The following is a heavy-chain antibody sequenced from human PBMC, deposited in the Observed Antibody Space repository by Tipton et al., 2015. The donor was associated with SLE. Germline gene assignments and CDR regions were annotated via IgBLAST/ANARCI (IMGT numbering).Heavy chain of an antibody. CDR3: ARDGGAAAGGAFDI. CDR1: GYIFTSYG. Sequence: QLVQSGAEVKKPGASVKVSCKASGYIFTSYGISWVRQAPGQRLEWMGWSNAGNGNTKYSQEFQGRVTITRDTSASTAYMELSSLRSEDRAVYYCARDGGAAAGGAFDIWGQGTMVTVSS. CDR2: SNAGNGNT. J-gene: IGHJ3*02. D-gene: IGHD6-13*01. V-gene: IGHV1-3*02.